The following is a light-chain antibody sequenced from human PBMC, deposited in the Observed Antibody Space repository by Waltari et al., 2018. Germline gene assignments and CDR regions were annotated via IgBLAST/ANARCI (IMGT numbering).Light chain of an antibody. V-gene: IGLV1-47*01. CDR2: TNT. CDR3: ASWDDSLSGWV. CDR1: RSTIGLHS. J-gene: IGLJ3*02. Sequence: QSALTQPPSTSATPGQRATISCSGSRSTIGLHSVYWYQQLPGTPPKLFIYTNTQRPPGVPDRFSASKSGTSASLAISGLQLEDEADYYCASWDDSLSGWVFGGGTKVTVL.